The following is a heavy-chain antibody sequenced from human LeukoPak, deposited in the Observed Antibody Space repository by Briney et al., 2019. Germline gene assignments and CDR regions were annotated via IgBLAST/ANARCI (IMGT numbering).Heavy chain of an antibody. CDR2: ISSSSSNI. CDR3: ASEFVGVRSYTFDY. J-gene: IGHJ4*02. Sequence: PGGSLRLSCAASGFTFRSYGMNWVRQAPGKGLEWVSFISSSSSNIYYADSVKGRFTISRDNAKNSLYLQMNSLRAEDTAVYYCASEFVGVRSYTFDYWGQGTLVTVSS. V-gene: IGHV3-48*01. CDR1: GFTFRSYG. D-gene: IGHD3-16*01.